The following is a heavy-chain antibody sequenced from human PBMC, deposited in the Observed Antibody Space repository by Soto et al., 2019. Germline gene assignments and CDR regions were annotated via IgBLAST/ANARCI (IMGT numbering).Heavy chain of an antibody. J-gene: IGHJ4*02. CDR2: ISAYNANI. Sequence: ASVKVSCKASGYTFTSYGISWVRQTPGQGLEWMGWISAYNANINYAQKLQGRVTMTTDTSTNTAYMELRSLRSDDTAVYFCARGRIGPTGDCWRQGSLVTVSS. D-gene: IGHD1-26*01. V-gene: IGHV1-18*01. CDR3: ARGRIGPTGDC. CDR1: GYTFTSYG.